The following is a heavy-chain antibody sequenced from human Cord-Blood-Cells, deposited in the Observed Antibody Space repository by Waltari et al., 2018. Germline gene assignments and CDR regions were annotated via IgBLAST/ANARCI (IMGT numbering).Heavy chain of an antibody. V-gene: IGHV4-34*01. D-gene: IGHD2-15*01. CDR2: INHSGST. J-gene: IGHJ5*02. CDR3: ARGNCSGGSCSNWFDP. CDR1: GGYFRGYY. Sequence: QVQLQQWCAGLLTPSETLSLTCAVSGGYFRGYYWSWVRQPPGKGLEWIGEINHSGSTNYNPALNSRVTISVDTSKNQFSLKLSSVTAADTAVYYCARGNCSGGSCSNWFDPWGQGTLVTVSS.